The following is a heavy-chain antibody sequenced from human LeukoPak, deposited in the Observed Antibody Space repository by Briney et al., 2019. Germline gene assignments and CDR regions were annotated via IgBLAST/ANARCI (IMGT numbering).Heavy chain of an antibody. CDR1: AGSISSSSYY. J-gene: IGHJ4*02. Sequence: SETLSLTCTVSAGSISSSSYYWAWIRQPPGKGLEWIGYIYTSGSTNYNPSLKSRVTISVDTSKNQFSLKLSSVTAADTAVYYCARQRDDYDILTGYYNLGPIDYWGQGTLVTVSS. V-gene: IGHV4-61*05. CDR2: IYTSGST. D-gene: IGHD3-9*01. CDR3: ARQRDDYDILTGYYNLGPIDY.